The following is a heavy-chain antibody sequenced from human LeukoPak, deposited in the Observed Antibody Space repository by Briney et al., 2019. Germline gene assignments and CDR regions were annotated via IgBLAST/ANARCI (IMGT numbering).Heavy chain of an antibody. CDR3: AKIRRLWQNWFTP. CDR2: IYPGDSDT. D-gene: IGHD3-16*01. V-gene: IGHV5-51*01. Sequence: GESLKISCKGSGYSFTNYWIGWVRQMPGKGPEWMGIIYPGDSDTRYSPSFQGQVTISADKSISTAYLQWSSLKASDTALYYCAKIRRLWQNWFTPWGQETRVTVSS. CDR1: GYSFTNYW. J-gene: IGHJ5*02.